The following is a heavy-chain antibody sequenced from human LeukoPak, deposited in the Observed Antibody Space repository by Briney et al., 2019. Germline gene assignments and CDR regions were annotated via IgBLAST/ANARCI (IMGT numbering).Heavy chain of an antibody. D-gene: IGHD3-16*01. CDR1: GFTVSSNY. J-gene: IGHJ5*02. V-gene: IGHV3-66*01. CDR3: ARGGGSINNNWFDP. Sequence: GGSLRLSCAASGFTVSSNYMSWVRQAPGKGLEWVSVIYSGGSTYYADSVKGRSTISRDNSKNTLYLQMNSLRAEDTAVYYCARGGGSINNNWFDPWGQGTLVTVSS. CDR2: IYSGGST.